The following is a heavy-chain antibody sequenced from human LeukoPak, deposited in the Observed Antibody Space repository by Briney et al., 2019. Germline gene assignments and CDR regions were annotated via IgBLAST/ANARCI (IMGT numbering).Heavy chain of an antibody. CDR1: GGFISSYY. V-gene: IGHV4-59*12. D-gene: IGHD2-15*01. Sequence: PSETLSLTCTVSGGFISSYYWSWIRQPPGKGLEWIGYIYYSGSTNYNPSLKSRVTISVDTSKNQFSLKLNSVTAADTAVYYCARDRYCSGRSCYGPPDYWGQGALVTVSS. CDR3: ARDRYCSGRSCYGPPDY. J-gene: IGHJ4*02. CDR2: IYYSGST.